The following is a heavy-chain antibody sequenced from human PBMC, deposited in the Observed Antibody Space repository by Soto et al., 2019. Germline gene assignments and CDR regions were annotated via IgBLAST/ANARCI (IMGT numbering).Heavy chain of an antibody. J-gene: IGHJ4*02. CDR1: GYTFTGYY. D-gene: IGHD6-19*01. V-gene: IGHV1-2*04. CDR2: INPNSGGT. CDR3: ARGGIAVAGRQDY. Sequence: ASVKVSCKASGYTFTGYYMHWVRQAPGQGLEWMGWINPNSGGTNYAQKFQGWVTMTRDTSISTAYMELSRLRSDDTAVYYCARGGIAVAGRQDYWGQGTLVTVSS.